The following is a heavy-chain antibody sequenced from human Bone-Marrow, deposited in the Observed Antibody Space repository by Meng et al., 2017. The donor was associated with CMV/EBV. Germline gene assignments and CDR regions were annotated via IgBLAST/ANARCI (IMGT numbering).Heavy chain of an antibody. CDR1: GYTFTSYG. J-gene: IGHJ4*02. V-gene: IGHV1-18*01. CDR2: ISAYNGNT. Sequence: ASVKVSCKASGYTFTSYGISWVRQAPGQGLEWMGWISAYNGNTNYAQKLQARVTLTADTSTSAAYMDPRSLRSDDTAVYYCATGPTHENFDFWGQGTLVTVSS. D-gene: IGHD2/OR15-2a*01. CDR3: ATGPTHENFDF.